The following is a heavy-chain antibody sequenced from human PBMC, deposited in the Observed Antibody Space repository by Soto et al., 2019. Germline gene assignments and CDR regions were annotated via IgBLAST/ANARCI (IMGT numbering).Heavy chain of an antibody. J-gene: IGHJ3*02. CDR1: GGSISSYY. D-gene: IGHD3-9*01. V-gene: IGHV4-59*01. CDR2: IYYSGST. Sequence: QVQLQESGPGLVKPSETLSLTCTVSGGSISSYYWNWIRQPPGKGLEWIGYIYYSGSTNYTPSLKSRVTISVDTSKNQFSLTLSSVTAADTAVYYCARALILTGYYIRDAFEIWGQGTMVTVSS. CDR3: ARALILTGYYIRDAFEI.